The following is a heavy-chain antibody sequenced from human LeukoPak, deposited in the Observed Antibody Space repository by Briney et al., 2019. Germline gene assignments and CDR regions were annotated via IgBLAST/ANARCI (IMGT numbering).Heavy chain of an antibody. V-gene: IGHV1-8*01. D-gene: IGHD3-10*01. CDR1: GYTFTSYD. CDR3: ARGSITMVRGANHFDY. Sequence: ASVKVSCKASGYTFTSYDINWVRQATGQGLEWMGWMNPNSGNTGYAQKFQGRVTMTRNTSISTAYMELSSLRSEDTAVYYCARGSITMVRGANHFDYWGQGTLVTVSS. CDR2: MNPNSGNT. J-gene: IGHJ4*02.